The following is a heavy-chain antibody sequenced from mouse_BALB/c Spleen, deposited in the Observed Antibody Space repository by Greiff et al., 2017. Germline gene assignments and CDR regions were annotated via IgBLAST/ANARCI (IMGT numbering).Heavy chain of an antibody. CDR3: VRHHYYGYAMDY. CDR1: GFTFNTYA. V-gene: IGHV10-1*02. D-gene: IGHD1-2*01. J-gene: IGHJ4*01. Sequence: EVQRVESGGGLVQPKGSLKLSCAASGFTFNTYAMNWVRQAPGKGLEWVARIRSKSNNYATYYADSVKDRFTISRDDSQSMLYLQMNNLKTEDTAMYYCVRHHYYGYAMDYWGQGTSVTVSS. CDR2: IRSKSNNYAT.